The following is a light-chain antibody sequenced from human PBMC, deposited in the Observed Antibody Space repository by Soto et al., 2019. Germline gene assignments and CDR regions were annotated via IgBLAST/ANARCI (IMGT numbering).Light chain of an antibody. J-gene: IGKJ4*01. Sequence: EIVLTQSPGTLSLSPGERATLSCRASQSVSSSYLAWYQQKPGQAPRLLIYGASSRATGIPDRFSGSGSGTDFTLTISRLEPEDFAVYYCQQYGSSLLFGGGTKVXIK. CDR2: GAS. CDR1: QSVSSSY. V-gene: IGKV3-20*01. CDR3: QQYGSSLL.